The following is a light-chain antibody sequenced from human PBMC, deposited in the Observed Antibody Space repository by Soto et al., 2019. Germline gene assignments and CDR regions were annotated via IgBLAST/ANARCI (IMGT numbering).Light chain of an antibody. CDR1: SSDVGGYNY. J-gene: IGLJ1*01. CDR2: EVN. CDR3: SSYTSSTTYV. V-gene: IGLV2-14*01. Sequence: QSVLTQPASVSGSPGQSITIPCTGTSSDVGGYNYVSWYQQYPGKAPKLIVYEVNNRPSGVSGRFSGSKSGNTASLTISGLLADDEADYYCSSYTSSTTYVFGTGTKVTVL.